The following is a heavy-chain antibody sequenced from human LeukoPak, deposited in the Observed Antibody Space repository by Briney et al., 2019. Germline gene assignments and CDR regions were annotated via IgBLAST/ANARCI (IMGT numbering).Heavy chain of an antibody. D-gene: IGHD1-1*01. V-gene: IGHV3-30*02. CDR2: IRYDGSDK. J-gene: IGHJ4*02. Sequence: PGGSLRLSCAAAGFIFSNYGMHWVRQAPGEGLEWVAFIRYDGSDKYYVDSVKGRFTISRDNSKNTLYLQMNSLRAEDTAVYYCAKGTGFYFDAWDQGTLVTVSS. CDR1: GFIFSNYG. CDR3: AKGTGFYFDA.